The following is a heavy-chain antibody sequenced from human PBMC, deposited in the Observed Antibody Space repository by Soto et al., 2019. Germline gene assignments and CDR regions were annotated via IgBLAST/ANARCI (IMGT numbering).Heavy chain of an antibody. J-gene: IGHJ4*02. V-gene: IGHV4-31*03. CDR1: GGSISSGGYY. CDR2: IYYSGST. Sequence: SETLSLTCTVSGGSISSGGYYWSWIRQHPGKDLEWIGYIYYSGSTYYNPSLKSRVAISVDTSKNQFSLKLSSVTAADTAVYYCARVSGYDYSGLNKKPFDYWGQGTLVTVSS. D-gene: IGHD5-12*01. CDR3: ARVSGYDYSGLNKKPFDY.